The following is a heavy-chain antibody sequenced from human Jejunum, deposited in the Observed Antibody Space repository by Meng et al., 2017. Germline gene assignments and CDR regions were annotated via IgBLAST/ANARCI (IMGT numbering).Heavy chain of an antibody. D-gene: IGHD7-27*01. V-gene: IGHV3-23*01. Sequence: GESLKISCAASGFTFTNYAMSWVRQTPGKGLEWVSVISASGGSTYYADSVKGRFTISRDSSKNTLYLQMNSLRPEDTDVYYCVPRLPANWGTGLDYWGQGTLVTVSS. CDR3: VPRLPANWGTGLDY. CDR1: GFTFTNYA. J-gene: IGHJ4*02. CDR2: ISASGGST.